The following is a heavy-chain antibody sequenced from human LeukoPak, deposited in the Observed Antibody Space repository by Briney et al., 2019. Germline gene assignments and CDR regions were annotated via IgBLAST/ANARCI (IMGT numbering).Heavy chain of an antibody. J-gene: IGHJ3*02. CDR1: GFTFSSYW. CDR3: ARDSSSWYSTDAFDI. CDR2: IKQDGSEK. D-gene: IGHD6-13*01. Sequence: GGSLRLSCAASGFTFSSYWMSWVRQAPGKGLEWVANIKQDGSEKYYVDSVKGRFTISRDNAKNSLYLQMNSLRAEDTAVYYCARDSSSWYSTDAFDIWGQGTMVTVSS. V-gene: IGHV3-7*01.